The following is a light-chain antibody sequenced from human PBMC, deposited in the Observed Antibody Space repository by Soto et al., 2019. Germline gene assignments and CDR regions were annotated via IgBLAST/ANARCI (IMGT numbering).Light chain of an antibody. Sequence: DIQLTQSPSFLSASVGDRVTITCRASPGITNYLAWYQQKPGKAPKLLIYTASTLQSGVPSRFRGRGSGTECTLTISSLQPEDFATYYCQQLNNSPRTFGQGTKVEIK. CDR3: QQLNNSPRT. CDR2: TAS. CDR1: PGITNY. V-gene: IGKV1-9*01. J-gene: IGKJ1*01.